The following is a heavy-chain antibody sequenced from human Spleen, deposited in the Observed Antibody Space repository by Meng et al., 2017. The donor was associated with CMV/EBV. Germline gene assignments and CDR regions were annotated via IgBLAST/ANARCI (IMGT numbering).Heavy chain of an antibody. Sequence: GGSLRLSCVLSGFNFTNKYMTWVRQAPGKGLEWVAVSYTGGSTNYADSAKGRFIISRDNSKNTLYLQMNNLRPEDTAVYYCARQVRLDGRFDYWGQGTLVTVSS. D-gene: IGHD3-9*01. CDR3: ARQVRLDGRFDY. J-gene: IGHJ4*02. V-gene: IGHV3-66*02. CDR2: SYTGGST. CDR1: GFNFTNKY.